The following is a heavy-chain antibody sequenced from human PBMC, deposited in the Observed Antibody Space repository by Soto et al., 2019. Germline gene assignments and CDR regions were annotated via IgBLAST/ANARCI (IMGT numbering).Heavy chain of an antibody. V-gene: IGHV4-31*03. CDR3: ARDKITGLFDY. CDR2: ISYRGRT. CDR1: GGSITSGDFY. Sequence: SETLSLTCTVSGGSITSGDFYWSWIRQHPGKGLEWIGYISYRGRTYYNPSLKSRVTISLDTSKNQFSLKLTSVTAADTAVYYCARDKITGLFDYWGQGTLVTVSS. J-gene: IGHJ4*02. D-gene: IGHD2-8*02.